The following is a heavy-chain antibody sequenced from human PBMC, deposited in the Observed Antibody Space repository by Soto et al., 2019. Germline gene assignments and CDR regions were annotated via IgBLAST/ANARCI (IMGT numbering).Heavy chain of an antibody. D-gene: IGHD2-15*01. CDR1: GGSISSYY. Sequence: ASETLSLTCTVSGGSISSYYWSWIQQPPGKGLEWIAYIHYSGSTNYNPSLKSRVTTSVDTSKNQFSLQLRSVTAADTAVYYCARVVGYCSGGTCYSGRFDPWGQGTLVTVSS. CDR3: ARVVGYCSGGTCYSGRFDP. CDR2: IHYSGST. V-gene: IGHV4-59*01. J-gene: IGHJ5*02.